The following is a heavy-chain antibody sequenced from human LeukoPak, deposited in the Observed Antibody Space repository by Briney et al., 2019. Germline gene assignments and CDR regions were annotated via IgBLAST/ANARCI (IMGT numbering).Heavy chain of an antibody. J-gene: IGHJ6*02. CDR1: GFTFSSYA. Sequence: GGSLRLSCAASGFTFSSYAMHWVRQAPGKGLEWVAVISYDGSNKYYADSVKGRFTISRDNSKNTLYLQMNSLRPEDTAVYYCAKGVVAATNAAYYGMDVWGQGTTVTVSS. CDR3: AKGVVAATNAAYYGMDV. CDR2: ISYDGSNK. D-gene: IGHD2-15*01. V-gene: IGHV3-30*01.